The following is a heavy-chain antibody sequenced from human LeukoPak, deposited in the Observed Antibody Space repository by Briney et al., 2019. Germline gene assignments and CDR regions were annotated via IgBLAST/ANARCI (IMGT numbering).Heavy chain of an antibody. J-gene: IGHJ3*02. CDR1: GGSTSSYY. Sequence: SETLSLTCTVSGGSTSSYYWSWIRQPPGERLEWIGYIYYSGSTNYSPSLKSRVTISIDTSKNHFSLKLSSVTAADTAVYYCARHCSGGSCYSLSGFDIWGQGTMVTVSS. D-gene: IGHD2-15*01. V-gene: IGHV4-59*08. CDR3: ARHCSGGSCYSLSGFDI. CDR2: IYYSGST.